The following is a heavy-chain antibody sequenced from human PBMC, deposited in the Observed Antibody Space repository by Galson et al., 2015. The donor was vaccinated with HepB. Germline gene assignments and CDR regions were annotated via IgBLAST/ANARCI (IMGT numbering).Heavy chain of an antibody. CDR2: IIPIFGTA. Sequence: SVKVSCKASGGTFSSYAISWVRQAPGQGLEWMGGIIPIFGTANYAQKFQGRVTITADESTSTAYMELSSLRSEDTAVYYCARGILTGLQHYYYYYMDVWGKGTTVTVSS. J-gene: IGHJ6*03. CDR3: ARGILTGLQHYYYYYMDV. CDR1: GGTFSSYA. D-gene: IGHD3-9*01. V-gene: IGHV1-69*13.